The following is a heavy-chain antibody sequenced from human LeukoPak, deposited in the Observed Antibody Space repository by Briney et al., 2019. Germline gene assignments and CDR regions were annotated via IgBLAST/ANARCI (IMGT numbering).Heavy chain of an antibody. CDR2: IYFSGST. Sequence: SETLSLTCTVSGGSISSYYGSWVRQPPGKGLEWVGYIYFSGSTNYNPSLQSRVTLSSDKTKNQFSLKLSSIAAAATTVHYFARDLAFMVRGEGDAFDMWGQGTMDSVSS. CDR3: ARDLAFMVRGEGDAFDM. CDR1: GGSISSYY. J-gene: IGHJ3*02. D-gene: IGHD3-10*01. V-gene: IGHV4-59*01.